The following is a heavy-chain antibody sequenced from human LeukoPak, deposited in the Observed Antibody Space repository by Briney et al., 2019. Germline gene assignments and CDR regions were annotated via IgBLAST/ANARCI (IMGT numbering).Heavy chain of an antibody. Sequence: GRSLRLSCAASGFTFSNYGMQWVRQAPGKGLEWVTVISYDGNIKNYADSVKGRFTISRDNSKNTLYLQMNSLRAEDTAVYYCAREVVPAAIPDYWGQGTLVTVSS. D-gene: IGHD2-2*01. V-gene: IGHV3-30*03. CDR1: GFTFSNYG. CDR3: AREVVPAAIPDY. J-gene: IGHJ4*02. CDR2: ISYDGNIK.